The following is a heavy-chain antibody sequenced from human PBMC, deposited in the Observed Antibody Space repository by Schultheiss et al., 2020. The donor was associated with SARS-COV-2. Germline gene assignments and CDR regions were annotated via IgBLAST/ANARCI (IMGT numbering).Heavy chain of an antibody. J-gene: IGHJ4*02. CDR3: ARSLYGSGSYYAY. D-gene: IGHD3-10*01. Sequence: GGSLRLSCAASGFTVSSNYMSWIRQAPGKGLEWVSYISSSSSYTNYADSVKGRFTISRDNAKNSLYLQMNSLRAEDTAVYYCARSLYGSGSYYAYWGQGTLVTVSS. CDR1: GFTVSSNY. V-gene: IGHV3-11*06. CDR2: ISSSSSYT.